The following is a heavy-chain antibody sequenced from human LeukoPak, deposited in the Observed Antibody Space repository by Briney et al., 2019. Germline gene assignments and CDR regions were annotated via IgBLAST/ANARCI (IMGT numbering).Heavy chain of an antibody. D-gene: IGHD6-19*01. V-gene: IGHV4-39*07. CDR2: ISYSGTT. CDR1: GGSISSRPYY. J-gene: IGHJ3*02. Sequence: SETLSLTCTVSGGSISSRPYYWGWVRQPPGKGLEWIGTISYSGTTYYNPSLKSRVTISLDTSKNQFSLKLSSVTAADTAVYYCARDAMAGTSAFDIWGQGTMVTVSS. CDR3: ARDAMAGTSAFDI.